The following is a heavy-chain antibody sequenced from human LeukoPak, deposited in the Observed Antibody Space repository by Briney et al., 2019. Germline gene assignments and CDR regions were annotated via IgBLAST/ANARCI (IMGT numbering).Heavy chain of an antibody. Sequence: SETLSLTCTVSGGSISSYYWGWIRQPPGKGLEWIGSIYYSGSTYYNPSLKSRVTISVDTSKNQFSLKLSSVTAADTAVYYCARTSREGYYGSGSPFDYWGQGTLVTVSS. CDR2: IYYSGST. CDR3: ARTSREGYYGSGSPFDY. J-gene: IGHJ4*02. D-gene: IGHD3-10*01. CDR1: GGSISSYY. V-gene: IGHV4-39*01.